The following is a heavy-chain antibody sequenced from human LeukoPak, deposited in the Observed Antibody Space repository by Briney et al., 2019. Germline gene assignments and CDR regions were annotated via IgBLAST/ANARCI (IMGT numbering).Heavy chain of an antibody. CDR2: IYYSGRT. CDR3: ARDPGGLKTTVVTPPHYFDH. Sequence: SETLSLTCTVSDGSISSSSHYWGWIRQPPGKGLEWIGSIYYSGRTYYNPSLKSRVTLSVDTSKNQFSLKLSFVTAADTAVYYCARDPGGLKTTVVTPPHYFDHWGQGTLVIVSS. V-gene: IGHV4-39*07. J-gene: IGHJ4*02. CDR1: DGSISSSSHY. D-gene: IGHD4-23*01.